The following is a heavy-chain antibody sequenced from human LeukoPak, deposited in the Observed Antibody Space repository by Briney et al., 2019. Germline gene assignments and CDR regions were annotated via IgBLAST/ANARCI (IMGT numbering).Heavy chain of an antibody. V-gene: IGHV4-59*01. Sequence: SETLSLTCTVSGGSISSYYWSWIRQPPGKGLEWIGYIYYSGSTNYNPSLRSRVTISVDTSKNQFSLKLSSVTAADTAVYYCARGGYSNWFDPWGQGTLVTVSS. J-gene: IGHJ5*02. CDR2: IYYSGST. CDR1: GGSISSYY. D-gene: IGHD2-15*01. CDR3: ARGGYSNWFDP.